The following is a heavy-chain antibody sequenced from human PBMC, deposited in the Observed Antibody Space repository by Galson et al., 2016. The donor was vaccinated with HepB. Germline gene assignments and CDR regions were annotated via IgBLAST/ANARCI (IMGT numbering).Heavy chain of an antibody. CDR1: GGSIRRDNYY. D-gene: IGHD3-16*01. Sequence: TLSLTCTVSGGSIRRDNYYWSWIRQSAGKGLEWIGRVYTGGGTTYNPYFRSRVIMSLDTSKNQFSLDLKSVTAADTALFFCAHEGVGFTALQHWGQGILVTVSS. CDR3: AHEGVGFTALQH. CDR2: VYTGGGT. V-gene: IGHV4-61*02. J-gene: IGHJ4*02.